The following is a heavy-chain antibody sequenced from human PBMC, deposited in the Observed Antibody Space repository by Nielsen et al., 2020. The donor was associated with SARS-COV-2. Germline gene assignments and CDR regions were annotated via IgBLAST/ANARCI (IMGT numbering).Heavy chain of an antibody. D-gene: IGHD6-19*01. J-gene: IGHJ4*02. CDR3: ATSGYSSGWGVY. CDR2: ISYDGSNK. CDR1: GFTFSGYG. Sequence: GESLKISCAASGFTFSGYGMHWVRQAPGKGLEWVAVISYDGSNKYYADSVKGRFTISRDNSKNTLYLQMNSLRAEDTAVYYCATSGYSSGWGVYWGQGTLVTVSS. V-gene: IGHV3-30*03.